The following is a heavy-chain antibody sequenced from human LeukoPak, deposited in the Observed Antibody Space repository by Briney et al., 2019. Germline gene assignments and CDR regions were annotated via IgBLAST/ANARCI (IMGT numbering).Heavy chain of an antibody. Sequence: SETLSLTCAVYIDSFTNYYWNWIRQTPGKGLEWIGEVNDSGGTNINPSLRSRVILSVDTSKNQFSLQLNSVTPEDTAVYYCARGDYGGNFPNWGQGTLVTVSS. V-gene: IGHV4-34*01. J-gene: IGHJ1*01. CDR3: ARGDYGGNFPN. CDR2: VNDSGGT. CDR1: IDSFTNYY. D-gene: IGHD4-23*01.